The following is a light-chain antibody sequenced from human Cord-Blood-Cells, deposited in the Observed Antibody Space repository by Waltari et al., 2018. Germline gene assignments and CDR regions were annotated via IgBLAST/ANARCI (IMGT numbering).Light chain of an antibody. CDR1: SSDVGSSNL. J-gene: IGLJ2*01. Sequence: QSALTQPASVSGSPGQSITISRTGTSSDVGSSNLVSWYQQHPGKAPKLMIYEGSKRPSGVSNRFSGSKSGNTASLTISGLQAEDEADYYCCSYAGSSTVVFGGGTKLTVL. V-gene: IGLV2-23*01. CDR3: CSYAGSSTVV. CDR2: EGS.